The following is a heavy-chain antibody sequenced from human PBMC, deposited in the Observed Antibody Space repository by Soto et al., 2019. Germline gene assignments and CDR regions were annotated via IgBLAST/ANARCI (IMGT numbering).Heavy chain of an antibody. J-gene: IGHJ4*02. CDR1: GGTFSRNT. V-gene: IGHV1-69*13. D-gene: IGHD3-22*01. CDR3: ARQFDSDTTGYYYAY. CDR2: IMPIFGSA. Sequence: ASVKVSCKASGGTFSRNTISWVRQAPGQGLEWMGGIMPIFGSANYAQKFQGRVTITADENTRTVYMELSRLRSEDTAVYYCARQFDSDTTGYYYAYWGQGTLVTVSS.